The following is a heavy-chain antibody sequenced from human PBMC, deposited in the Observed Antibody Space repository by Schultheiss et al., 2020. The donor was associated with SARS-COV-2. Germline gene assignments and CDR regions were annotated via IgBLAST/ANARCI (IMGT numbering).Heavy chain of an antibody. V-gene: IGHV3-21*01. D-gene: IGHD3-22*01. Sequence: GGSLRLSCAASGFTVSSNYMSWVRQAPGKGLEWVSSISSSSNYIYYADSVKGRFTISRDNAKNSLYLQMNSLRAEDTAVYYCAREPTYYYDSSDYYWEYFQHWGQGTLVTVSS. CDR3: AREPTYYYDSSDYYWEYFQH. CDR1: GFTVSSNY. CDR2: ISSSSNYI. J-gene: IGHJ1*01.